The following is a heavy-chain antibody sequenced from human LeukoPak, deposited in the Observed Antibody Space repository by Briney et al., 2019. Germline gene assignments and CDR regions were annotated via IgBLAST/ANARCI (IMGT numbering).Heavy chain of an antibody. D-gene: IGHD3-3*01. V-gene: IGHV1-69*13. CDR3: ERDPHRFGPGQYYFDY. Sequence: SVKVSCKASGGTFSSYAISWVRQAPGQGLEWMGGIIPIFGTANYAQKFQGRVTITADESTSTAYMELSSLRSEDTAVYYCERDPHRFGPGQYYFDYWGQGTLVTVSS. CDR1: GGTFSSYA. CDR2: IIPIFGTA. J-gene: IGHJ4*02.